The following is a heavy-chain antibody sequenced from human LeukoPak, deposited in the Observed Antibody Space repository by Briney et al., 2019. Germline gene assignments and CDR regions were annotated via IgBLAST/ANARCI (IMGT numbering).Heavy chain of an antibody. CDR2: VHLSGRT. V-gene: IGHV4-4*02. Sequence: PSETLSLTCGVSGGSISSTNWWTWVRQPPGEGLEWIGEVHLSGRTNYNPSLESRVTMSVDMSANHISLKLTSVTAADTAVYYCAREGGPYRPLDYSGQGTLVTVSS. CDR3: AREGGPYRPLDY. CDR1: GGSISSTNW. J-gene: IGHJ4*02.